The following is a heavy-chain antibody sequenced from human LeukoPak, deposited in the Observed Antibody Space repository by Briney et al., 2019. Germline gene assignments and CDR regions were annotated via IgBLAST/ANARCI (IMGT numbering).Heavy chain of an antibody. CDR3: ARDTSTNPSFDY. Sequence: PGGSLRLSCAASGFTFSSHTVNWVRQAPGKGLAWVSSISGSSIYIYYADSVKGRFTISRDNAKNSLYLQMNSLRAEDTAVYYCARDTSTNPSFDYWGQGTLVTVSS. V-gene: IGHV3-21*01. CDR1: GFTFSSHT. D-gene: IGHD2-8*01. CDR2: ISGSSIYI. J-gene: IGHJ4*02.